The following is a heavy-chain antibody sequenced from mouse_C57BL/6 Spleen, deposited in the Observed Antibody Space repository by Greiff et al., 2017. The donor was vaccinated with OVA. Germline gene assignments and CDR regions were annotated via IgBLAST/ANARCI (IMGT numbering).Heavy chain of an antibody. J-gene: IGHJ2*01. CDR3: ASRLTGDY. CDR1: GYAFSSSW. V-gene: IGHV1-82*01. Sequence: VQRVESGPELVKPGASVKISCKASGYAFSSSWMNWVKQRPGKGLEWIGRIYPGDGDTNYNGKFKGKATLTADKSSSTAYMQLSSLTSEDSAVYFCASRLTGDYWGQGTTLTVSS. D-gene: IGHD4-1*01. CDR2: IYPGDGDT.